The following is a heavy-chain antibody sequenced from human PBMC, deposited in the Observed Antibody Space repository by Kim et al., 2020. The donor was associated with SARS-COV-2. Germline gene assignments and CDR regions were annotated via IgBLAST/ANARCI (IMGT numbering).Heavy chain of an antibody. CDR2: ISSSGSTI. Sequence: GGSLRLSCAASGFTFSSYEMNWVRQAPGKGLEWVSYISSSGSTIYYADSVKGRFTISRDNAKNSLYLQMNSLRAEDTAVYYCAGDRKIRYNWNDGSPGGYWGQGTLVTVSS. CDR1: GFTFSSYE. V-gene: IGHV3-48*03. D-gene: IGHD1-20*01. CDR3: AGDRKIRYNWNDGSPGGY. J-gene: IGHJ4*02.